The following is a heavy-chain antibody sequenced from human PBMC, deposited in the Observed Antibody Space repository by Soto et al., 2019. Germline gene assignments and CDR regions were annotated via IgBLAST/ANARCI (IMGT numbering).Heavy chain of an antibody. CDR3: ARIPAAADLRDYYYYMDV. V-gene: IGHV4-59*01. CDR2: IYYSGST. CDR1: GGSISSYY. Sequence: PSETLPLTCTVSGGSISSYYWSWIRQPPGKGLEWIGYIYYSGSTNYNPSLKSRVTISVDTSKNQFSLKLSSVTAADTAVYYCARIPAAADLRDYYYYMDVWGKGTTVTVSS. D-gene: IGHD6-13*01. J-gene: IGHJ6*03.